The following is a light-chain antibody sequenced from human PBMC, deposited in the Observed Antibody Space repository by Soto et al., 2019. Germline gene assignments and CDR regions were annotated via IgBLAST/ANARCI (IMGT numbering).Light chain of an antibody. Sequence: PGDGATLSCRASQSVSSGYLAWYQQKPGQAPRLLIYGASRRAGGIPDRFIGSGSGTDFTLSISRLEPEDFAVYWCQHYGNSPTFGQGTRVQIK. J-gene: IGKJ1*01. CDR2: GAS. V-gene: IGKV3-20*01. CDR1: QSVSSGY. CDR3: QHYGNSPT.